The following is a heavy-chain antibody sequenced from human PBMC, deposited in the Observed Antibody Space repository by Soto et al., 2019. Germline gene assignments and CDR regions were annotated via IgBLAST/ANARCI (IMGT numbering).Heavy chain of an antibody. CDR3: AGALWGELPLYDACDI. D-gene: IGHD1-26*01. J-gene: IGHJ3*02. Sequence: SVKISSKASGGTFSSYAISCVRQAPAQELEWMGGIIPMFGTANYAQKFQGRVTITADKSTSTANMGVSGLRSEDTAVYYCAGALWGELPLYDACDIWGQGTMGTFSS. V-gene: IGHV1-69*06. CDR2: IIPMFGTA. CDR1: GGTFSSYA.